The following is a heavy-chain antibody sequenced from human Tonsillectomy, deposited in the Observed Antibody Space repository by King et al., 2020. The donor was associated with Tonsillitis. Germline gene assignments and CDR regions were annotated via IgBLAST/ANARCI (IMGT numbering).Heavy chain of an antibody. CDR3: AKAGGAGTVDY. CDR2: IRSDGSNK. CDR1: GFTFSSYG. V-gene: IGHV3-30*02. J-gene: IGHJ4*02. Sequence: VQLVESGGGVVQPGGSLRLSCAASGFTFSSYGMHWVRQAPGKGLEWVSFIRSDGSNKYYADSVKGRFTISRDNSKNTLYLQMNSLRAEDTAVYYCAKAGGAGTVDYWGQGTLATASA. D-gene: IGHD1-7*01.